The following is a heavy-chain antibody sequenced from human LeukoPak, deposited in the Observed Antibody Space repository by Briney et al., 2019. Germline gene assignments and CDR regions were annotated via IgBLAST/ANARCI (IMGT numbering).Heavy chain of an antibody. J-gene: IGHJ4*02. CDR2: IRSKANTYAT. CDR1: GFTFSGST. CDR3: AGAPNFDY. Sequence: GGSLRLSCAASGFTFSGSTIHWVRQASGKGLDWVALIRSKANTYATAYAASVKGRFTISRDDSENAAYPQMNSLTTEDTAVYYCAGAPNFDYWGPGTLVTVSS. V-gene: IGHV3-73*01.